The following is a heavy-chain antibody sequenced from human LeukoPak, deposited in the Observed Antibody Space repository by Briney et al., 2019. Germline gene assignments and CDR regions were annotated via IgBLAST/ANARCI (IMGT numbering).Heavy chain of an antibody. CDR2: IYYSGST. CDR3: VRVGIAAAGIDY. CDR1: GGSISSYY. D-gene: IGHD6-13*01. Sequence: SETLSLTCTVSGGSISSYYWGWIRQPPGKGLEWIGSIYYSGSTYYNPSLKSRVTISVDTSKNQFSLKLSSVTAADTAVYYCVRVGIAAAGIDYWGQGTLVTVSS. J-gene: IGHJ4*02. V-gene: IGHV4-39*07.